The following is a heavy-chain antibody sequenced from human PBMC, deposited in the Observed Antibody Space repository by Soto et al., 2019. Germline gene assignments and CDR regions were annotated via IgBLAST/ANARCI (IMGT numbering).Heavy chain of an antibody. V-gene: IGHV3-66*01. J-gene: IGHJ4*02. CDR3: ARSTGGSYFGGYYFDY. Sequence: EVQLVESGGGLVQPGGSLRLSCAASGFTVSSNYMSWVRQAPGKGLEWVSVIYSGGSTYYADSVKGRFTISRDNSKNTLYLQMNSLRAEDTAVYYCARSTGGSYFGGYYFDYWGQGTLVTVSS. D-gene: IGHD1-26*01. CDR2: IYSGGST. CDR1: GFTVSSNY.